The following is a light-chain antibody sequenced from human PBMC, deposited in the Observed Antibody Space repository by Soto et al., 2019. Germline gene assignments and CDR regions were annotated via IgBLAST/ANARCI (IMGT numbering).Light chain of an antibody. CDR3: SSYTSSRTYV. CDR2: DVS. CDR1: SSDVGGYNY. Sequence: ALTQPASVSGSPGQSITISCTGTSSDVGGYNYVSWYQQHPGKAPELMIYDVSNRPSGVSNRFSGSKSGNTASLTISGLQAEDEADYYCSSYTSSRTYVFGTGTKVTVL. V-gene: IGLV2-14*01. J-gene: IGLJ1*01.